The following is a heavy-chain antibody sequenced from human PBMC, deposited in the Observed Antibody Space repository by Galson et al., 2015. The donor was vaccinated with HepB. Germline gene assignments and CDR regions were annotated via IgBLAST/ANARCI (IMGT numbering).Heavy chain of an antibody. CDR3: ARGGGLLWFHEAPDP. CDR1: GFSFSDSY. J-gene: IGHJ5*02. Sequence: SLRLSCAVSGFSFSDSYMSWIRQAPEKGLEWVSYISSRSNYTNHADSVKGRFTISRDNAKNSLYLQMNSLRPEDTAVYYCARGGGLLWFHEAPDPWGQGTLVTVSS. D-gene: IGHD3-10*01. CDR2: ISSRSNYT. V-gene: IGHV3-11*06.